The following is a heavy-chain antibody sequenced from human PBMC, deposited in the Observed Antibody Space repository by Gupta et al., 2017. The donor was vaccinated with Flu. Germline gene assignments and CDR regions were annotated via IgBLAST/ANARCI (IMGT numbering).Heavy chain of an antibody. Sequence: QVQLQESGPGLVKPSETLSLTCTVSGGFISSYYWSWIRQPPGKGLEWIGYIYYSGSTNYNPSLKSRVTISVDTSKNQFSLKLSSVTAADTAVYYCARGIVSYYDSSGYGMDFWGQGTTVTVSS. CDR1: GGFISSYY. J-gene: IGHJ6*02. CDR2: IYYSGST. CDR3: ARGIVSYYDSSGYGMDF. D-gene: IGHD3-22*01. V-gene: IGHV4-59*01.